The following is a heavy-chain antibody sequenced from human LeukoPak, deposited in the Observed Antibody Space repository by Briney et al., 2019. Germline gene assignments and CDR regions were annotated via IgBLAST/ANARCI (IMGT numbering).Heavy chain of an antibody. CDR1: GFTFSSDS. V-gene: IGHV3-23*01. Sequence: GGSLRLSCAASGFTFSSDSMTWVRQAPGKGLEWVSTISNSGGSTFYADSVKGRFTIPRDNSKNTVYLHMNSLSAEDTAVYYCAEDSFSTWWGQGTLVTVSS. D-gene: IGHD2/OR15-2a*01. CDR3: AEDSFSTW. CDR2: ISNSGGST. J-gene: IGHJ4*02.